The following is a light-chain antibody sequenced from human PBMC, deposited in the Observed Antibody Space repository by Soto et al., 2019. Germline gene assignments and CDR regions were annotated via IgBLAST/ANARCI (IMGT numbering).Light chain of an antibody. CDR2: GAS. J-gene: IGKJ1*01. CDR1: QTINSNY. V-gene: IGKV3-20*01. Sequence: EIVLTQSPGTLSLSPGERATRSCRASQTINSNYLVWFQQKPGQAPRLLIYGASSRATGIPDRFSGSGSGTDFTLTISSLEPKDFAVYYCQQCDRSPWTFGQGTKVEIK. CDR3: QQCDRSPWT.